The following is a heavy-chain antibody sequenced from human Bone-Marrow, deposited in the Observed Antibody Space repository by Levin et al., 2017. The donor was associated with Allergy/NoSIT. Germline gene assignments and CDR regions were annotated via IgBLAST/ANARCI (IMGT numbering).Heavy chain of an antibody. CDR3: ARDQFRRATIGARWFDP. CDR2: IKEDGSEK. Sequence: GESLKISCAASGFTFSNSWMSWVRQAPGKGLEWVANIKEDGSEKYYVDSVKGRFTISRDNAKNSLFVQMNSLRVEATAVYYCARDQFRRATIGARWFDPWGQGTLVTVSS. CDR1: GFTFSNSW. V-gene: IGHV3-7*01. D-gene: IGHD5-24*01. J-gene: IGHJ5*02.